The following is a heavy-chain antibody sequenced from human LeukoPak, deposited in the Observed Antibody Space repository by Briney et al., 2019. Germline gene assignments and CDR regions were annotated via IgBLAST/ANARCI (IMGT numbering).Heavy chain of an antibody. Sequence: GGSLRLSCAASGFTFSSYSMNWVRQAPGKGLEWVSSISRSSSYIYYADSVKGRFTISRDNAKNSLYLQMNSLRAEDTAVYYCARDPALMGYYDSSGYAEAFDIWGQGTMVTVSS. CDR3: ARDPALMGYYDSSGYAEAFDI. CDR1: GFTFSSYS. V-gene: IGHV3-21*01. D-gene: IGHD3-22*01. CDR2: ISRSSSYI. J-gene: IGHJ3*02.